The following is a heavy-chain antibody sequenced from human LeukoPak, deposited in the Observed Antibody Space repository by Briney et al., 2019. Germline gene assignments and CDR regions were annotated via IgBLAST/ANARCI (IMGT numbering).Heavy chain of an antibody. V-gene: IGHV3-48*01. CDR1: GFTFSNYG. J-gene: IGHJ6*03. CDR3: AREPVYYYYMDV. CDR2: ISGGGTTI. Sequence: QSGGSLRLSCAASGFTFSNYGMNWVRQAPGKGLEWVSYISGGGTTIYYADSVKGRFTISRDSAKDSLVLQMNSLRAEDTAVYYCAREPVYYYYMDVWGKGTTVTVSS.